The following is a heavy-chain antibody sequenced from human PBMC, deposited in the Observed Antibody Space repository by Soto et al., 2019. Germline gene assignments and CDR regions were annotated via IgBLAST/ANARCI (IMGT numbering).Heavy chain of an antibody. CDR1: GFTFRSYS. V-gene: IGHV3-21*05. Sequence: EVQLVESGGGLVKPGGSLRLSCEVSGFTFRSYSMNWVRQAPGKGLEWVSCISSTSSDIHYADSVKGRFTISRDNAKNSLHLQMDSLRAEDRAVYYCARDLSAAVVVPAALSYWGQGTLVTVSS. CDR2: ISSTSSDI. J-gene: IGHJ4*02. CDR3: ARDLSAAVVVPAALSY. D-gene: IGHD2-2*01.